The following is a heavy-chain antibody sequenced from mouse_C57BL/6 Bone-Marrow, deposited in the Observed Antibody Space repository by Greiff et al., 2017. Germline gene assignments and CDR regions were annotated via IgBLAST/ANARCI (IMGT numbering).Heavy chain of an antibody. V-gene: IGHV1-82*01. CDR3: AREGSFYGSSYWYFDV. D-gene: IGHD1-1*01. CDR1: GYAFSSSW. Sequence: QVQLQQSGPELVKPGASVKISCKASGYAFSSSWMNWVKQRPGKGLEWIGRIYPGDGDTNYNGKFKGKATLTADKSSSTAYMQLSSLTSEDSAVYFCAREGSFYGSSYWYFDVWGTGTTVTVSS. J-gene: IGHJ1*03. CDR2: IYPGDGDT.